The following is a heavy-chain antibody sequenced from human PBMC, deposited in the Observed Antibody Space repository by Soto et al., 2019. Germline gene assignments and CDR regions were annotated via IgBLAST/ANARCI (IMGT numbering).Heavy chain of an antibody. J-gene: IGHJ4*02. CDR1: GGTFSSYA. V-gene: IGHV1-69*13. CDR2: IIPFFGTA. Sequence: GASVKVSCKASGGTFSSYAISWVRQAPGQGLEWMGGIIPFFGTANYAQKFQGRVTITADESTSTAYMELSSLRSEDTAVYYCARESYYDSSGYYLDYWGQRTLVTVSS. D-gene: IGHD3-22*01. CDR3: ARESYYDSSGYYLDY.